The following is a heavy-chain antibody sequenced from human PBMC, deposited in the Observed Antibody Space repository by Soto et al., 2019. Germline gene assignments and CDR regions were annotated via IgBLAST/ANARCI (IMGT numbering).Heavy chain of an antibody. CDR2: IYYSGST. CDR1: CGSISSGDYY. D-gene: IGHD4-17*01. Sequence: SETLSLTCTVSCGSISSGDYYWSWIRQPPGKGLEWIGYIYYSGSTYYNPSLKSRVTISVDTSKNQFSLKLSSVTAADTAVYYCARDSHTVTTSRRYYYYGMDVWGQGTTVTVSS. CDR3: ARDSHTVTTSRRYYYYGMDV. V-gene: IGHV4-30-4*01. J-gene: IGHJ6*02.